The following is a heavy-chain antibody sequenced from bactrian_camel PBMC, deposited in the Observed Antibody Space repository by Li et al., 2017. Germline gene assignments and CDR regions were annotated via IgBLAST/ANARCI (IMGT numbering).Heavy chain of an antibody. CDR1: GYSYCTYD. J-gene: IGHJ4*01. CDR2: IDRDGTT. D-gene: IGHD1*01. Sequence: HVQLVESGGGSVQAGGSLRLSCEDVGYSYCTYDMSWYRQSPGKEREFLSSIDRDGTTTYTNSVKGRFTISQDNAKNTVYLQMNNLKPEDTAMYNCKTKGGRPLTPHGYCPDYWGQGTQVTVS. V-gene: IGHV3S53*01. CDR3: KTKGGRPLTPHGYCPDY.